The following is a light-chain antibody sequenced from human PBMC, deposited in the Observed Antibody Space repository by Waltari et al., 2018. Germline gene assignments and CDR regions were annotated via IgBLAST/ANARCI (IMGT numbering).Light chain of an antibody. V-gene: IGKV3-15*01. J-gene: IGKJ3*01. Sequence: EIVMTPSPPTLSVSAVERATLSCRASQSINSNLAWYQQKPGQAPRLLIYGASTRVTGIPATFSGSGSGTEFTLTISSLQSEDFAVFYCQQYNNWPVTFGPGTKVDIK. CDR2: GAS. CDR3: QQYNNWPVT. CDR1: QSINSN.